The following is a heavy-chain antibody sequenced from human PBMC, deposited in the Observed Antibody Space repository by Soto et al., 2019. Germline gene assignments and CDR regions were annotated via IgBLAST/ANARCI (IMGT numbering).Heavy chain of an antibody. CDR3: ARGVYLSLVRTGWFDP. V-gene: IGHV4-59*11. CDR2: GYYSGST. J-gene: IGHJ5*02. Sequence: PSETLSLTCTVSGTSMSGHFWSWMRQPPGKGLEWIGYGYYSGSTLYNPSLKSRVTISLDTSKNHFSLRLNSVTSADTAVYYRARGVYLSLVRTGWFDPWGQGTLVTAPQ. CDR1: GTSMSGHF. D-gene: IGHD3-10*01.